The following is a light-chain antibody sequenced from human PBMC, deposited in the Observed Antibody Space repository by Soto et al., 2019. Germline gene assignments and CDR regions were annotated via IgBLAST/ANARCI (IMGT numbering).Light chain of an antibody. Sequence: EIVLTQSPGTLSLSPGERATLSCRASQSVISSYIAWYQQKPGQAPRLLIYGASSRATGIPDRFSGSGSGTDFTLTISRLEPEAFAVYYCQQYGSSPPMYTFGQGTMLEIK. CDR1: QSVISSY. CDR3: QQYGSSPPMYT. V-gene: IGKV3-20*01. CDR2: GAS. J-gene: IGKJ2*01.